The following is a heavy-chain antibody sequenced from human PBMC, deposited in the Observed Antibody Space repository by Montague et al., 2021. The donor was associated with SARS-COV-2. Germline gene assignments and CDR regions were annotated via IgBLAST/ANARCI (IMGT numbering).Heavy chain of an antibody. CDR1: GFTFSSYC. CDR2: IKQDGSEK. V-gene: IGHV3-7*01. D-gene: IGHD3-9*01. Sequence: SLRLSCAASGFTFSSYCMHWVRQAPGKGLEWVANIKQDGSEKYFVDSVKGRFTISRDNAQNSLYLQMNSLRAEDTAVYYCAREDYDVFTGYYSPYYYYGMDVWGQGTTVTVSS. J-gene: IGHJ6*02. CDR3: AREDYDVFTGYYSPYYYYGMDV.